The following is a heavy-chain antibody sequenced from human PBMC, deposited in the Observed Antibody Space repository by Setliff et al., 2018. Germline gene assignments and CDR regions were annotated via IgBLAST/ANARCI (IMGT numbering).Heavy chain of an antibody. V-gene: IGHV7-4-1*02. D-gene: IGHD3-3*01. J-gene: IGHJ4*02. CDR2: INTNTGNP. Sequence: ASVKVSCKVSGYTLTELSMHWVRQAPGQGLEWMGWINTNTGNPTYAQGFTGRFVFSLDTSVSTAYLQISSLKAEGTAVYYCASARPHFGVVIRSPPDYWGQGTLVTVSS. CDR3: ASARPHFGVVIRSPPDY. CDR1: GYTLTELS.